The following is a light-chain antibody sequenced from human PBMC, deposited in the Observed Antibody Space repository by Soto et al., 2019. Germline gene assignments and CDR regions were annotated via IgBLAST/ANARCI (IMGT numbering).Light chain of an antibody. CDR1: QSINSF. CDR2: GAS. V-gene: IGKV3-20*01. J-gene: IGKJ1*01. Sequence: EIVLTQSPGTLSLSPGEGATLSCRASQSINSFLAWYQQRRGQAPRLLIHGASNRATGIPDWFSGSGSGTDFTLTISRLEPEDFAVYYCQQYGGSPRTFGQGTKVDIK. CDR3: QQYGGSPRT.